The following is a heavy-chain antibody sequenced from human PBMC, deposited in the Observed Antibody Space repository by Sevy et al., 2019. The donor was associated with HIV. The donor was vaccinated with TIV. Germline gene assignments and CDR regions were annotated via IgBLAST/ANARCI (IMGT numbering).Heavy chain of an antibody. J-gene: IGHJ6*03. Sequence: GGSLRLSCAASGFTFSSYWMHWVRQAPGKGLVWVSRINSDGSSTSYADSVKGRFTISRDNAKNTLYLQMNSLRAEDTAVYYCARVTGSSSPNYYYYYMDVWGKWTTVTVSS. CDR1: GFTFSSYW. CDR2: INSDGSST. CDR3: ARVTGSSSPNYYYYYMDV. V-gene: IGHV3-74*01. D-gene: IGHD6-13*01.